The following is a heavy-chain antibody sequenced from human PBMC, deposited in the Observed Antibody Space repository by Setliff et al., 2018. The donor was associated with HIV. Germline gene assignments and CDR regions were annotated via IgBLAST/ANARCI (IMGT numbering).Heavy chain of an antibody. J-gene: IGHJ1*01. Sequence: PSETLSLTCAVYGGSFNGYYWSWIRQPPGKGLEWIGEINHSGSTNYNPSLKSRVTMSVDKSKNQFSPRLSSVTAADTAVYYCARARRAGSGPKYFQHWGQGTQVTVSS. D-gene: IGHD2-15*01. CDR3: ARARRAGSGPKYFQH. CDR2: INHSGST. V-gene: IGHV4-34*01. CDR1: GGSFNGYY.